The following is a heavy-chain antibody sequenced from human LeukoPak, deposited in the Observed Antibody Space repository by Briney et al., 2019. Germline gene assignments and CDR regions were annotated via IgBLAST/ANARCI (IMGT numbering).Heavy chain of an antibody. Sequence: HPGGSLRLSCAASGFTFNYFWMHWVRQVPGKGPVWVSGINNDGTATYYADSVKGRFTISRDNAKNTVYLQMNGLRAEDTSAYFCATVSEYWGQGTLVTVSS. J-gene: IGHJ4*02. CDR2: INNDGTAT. CDR3: ATVSEY. V-gene: IGHV3-74*01. CDR1: GFTFNYFW.